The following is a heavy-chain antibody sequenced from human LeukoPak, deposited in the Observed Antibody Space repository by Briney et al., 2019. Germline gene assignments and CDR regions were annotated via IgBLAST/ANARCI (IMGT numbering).Heavy chain of an antibody. D-gene: IGHD2-15*01. Sequence: ASVKVSCKASGYTFSSNIMHWVRQAPGQGLEWMGVINPSGATTSYAQKFQGRVTMTRDMSTSTVYMELSSLRSEDTAVYYCARGSCSGGSCYQWLYNWFDPWGQGTLVTVSS. V-gene: IGHV1-46*01. CDR3: ARGSCSGGSCYQWLYNWFDP. CDR1: GYTFSSNI. CDR2: INPSGATT. J-gene: IGHJ5*02.